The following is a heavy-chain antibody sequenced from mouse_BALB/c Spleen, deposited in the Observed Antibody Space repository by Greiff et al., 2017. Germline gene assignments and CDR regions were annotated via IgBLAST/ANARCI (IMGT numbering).Heavy chain of an antibody. V-gene: IGHV1S127*01. J-gene: IGHJ4*01. CDR3: TRRTVRDAMDY. CDR1: GYTFTSYW. D-gene: IGHD2-14*01. CDR2: IDPSDSYT. Sequence: VQLQQPGAELVKPGASVKMSCKASGYTFTSYWMHWVKQRPGQGLEWIGTIDPSDSYTSYNQKFKGKATLTVDTSSSTAYMQLSSLTSEDSAVYYCTRRTVRDAMDYWGQGTSVTVSS.